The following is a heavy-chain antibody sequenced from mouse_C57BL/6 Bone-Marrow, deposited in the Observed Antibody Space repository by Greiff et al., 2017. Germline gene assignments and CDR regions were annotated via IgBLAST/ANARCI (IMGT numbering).Heavy chain of an antibody. CDR2: IHPNSGST. CDR1: GYTFTSYW. V-gene: IGHV1-64*01. Sequence: VQLQQPGAELVKPGASVKLSCKASGYTFTSYWMHWVKQRPGQGLEWIGMIHPNSGSTNYNEKFKSKATLTVDKSSSTAYMQLSSLTSEDSAVYYCASLITTVVAYYAMDYWGQGTSVTVSS. CDR3: ASLITTVVAYYAMDY. D-gene: IGHD1-1*01. J-gene: IGHJ4*01.